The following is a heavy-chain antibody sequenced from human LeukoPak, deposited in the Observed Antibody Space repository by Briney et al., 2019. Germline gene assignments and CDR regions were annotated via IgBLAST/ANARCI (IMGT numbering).Heavy chain of an antibody. Sequence: ASVKVSCKASGYTFTSYDINWVRQAPGQGLEWMGWINPNSGGTNYAQKFQGRVTMTRDTSISTAYMELSRLRSDDTAVYYCARAAGGYYDSSGSLAWGQGTLVTVSS. D-gene: IGHD3-22*01. CDR1: GYTFTSYD. J-gene: IGHJ5*02. CDR3: ARAAGGYYDSSGSLA. V-gene: IGHV1-2*02. CDR2: INPNSGGT.